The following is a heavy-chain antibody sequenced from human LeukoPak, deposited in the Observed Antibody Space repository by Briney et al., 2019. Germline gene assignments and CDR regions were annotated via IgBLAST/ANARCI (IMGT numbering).Heavy chain of an antibody. CDR2: IYHSGST. CDR1: GVSISSCDY. CDR3: ARQKDYSYHYMDV. Sequence: PSVTLSLTCAVSGVSISSCDYWGWIRQPPGKGLELIGNIYHSGSTYSNPSLNSRVAISVDTSKNQFSLKLNSVTAADTAVYYCARQKDYSYHYMDVWGKGTTVTVSS. V-gene: IGHV4-38-2*01. J-gene: IGHJ6*03.